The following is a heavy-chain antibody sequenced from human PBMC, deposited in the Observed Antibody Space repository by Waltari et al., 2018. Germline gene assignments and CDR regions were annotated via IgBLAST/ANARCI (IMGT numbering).Heavy chain of an antibody. Sequence: QLQLQESGPGLVKPSETLSLTCTVSGGSIRSSSYYWGWIRQPPGKGLEWIGSIYYSGSTYYNPSLKSRVTISVDTSKNQFSLKLSSVTAADTAVYYCARAVGATAFDIWGQGTMVTVSS. V-gene: IGHV4-39*07. D-gene: IGHD1-26*01. CDR2: IYYSGST. CDR1: GGSIRSSSYY. CDR3: ARAVGATAFDI. J-gene: IGHJ3*02.